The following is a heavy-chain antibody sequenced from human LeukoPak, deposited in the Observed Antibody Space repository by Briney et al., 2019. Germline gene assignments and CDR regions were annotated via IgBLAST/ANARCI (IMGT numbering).Heavy chain of an antibody. CDR3: AKYSRYYYDSSGLRA. CDR2: ISGSGGST. J-gene: IGHJ5*02. CDR1: GFTFSSYA. V-gene: IGHV3-23*01. D-gene: IGHD3-22*01. Sequence: GGSLRLSCAASGFTFSSYAMSWVRQAPGKGLEWVSAISGSGGSTYYADSVKGRFTISRDNSKNTLYLQMNSLRAEDTAVYYCAKYSRYYYDSSGLRAWGQGTLVTVSS.